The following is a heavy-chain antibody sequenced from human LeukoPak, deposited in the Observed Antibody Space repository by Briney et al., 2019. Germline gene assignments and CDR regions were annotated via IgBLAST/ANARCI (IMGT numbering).Heavy chain of an antibody. D-gene: IGHD1-26*01. J-gene: IGHJ4*02. CDR1: GYTLTELS. Sequence: ALVKVSCKVSGYTLTELSMHWVRQAPGKGLEWMGGFDPEDGETIYAQKFQGRVTMTEDTSTDTAYMELSSLRSEDTAVYYCATRGGQLGATSFDYWGQGTLVTVSS. V-gene: IGHV1-24*01. CDR3: ATRGGQLGATSFDY. CDR2: FDPEDGET.